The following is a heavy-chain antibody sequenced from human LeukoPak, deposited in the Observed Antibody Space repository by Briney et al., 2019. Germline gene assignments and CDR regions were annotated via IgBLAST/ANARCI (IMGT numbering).Heavy chain of an antibody. Sequence: ASVKVSCKASGYTFTSYGISWVRQAPGQGLEWMGWISAYNGNTNYAQKLQGRVTMTTDTSTSTAYMELRSLRSDDTAVYYCARDLPSYSSGWYGYWGQGTLVTVSS. D-gene: IGHD6-19*01. CDR2: ISAYNGNT. V-gene: IGHV1-18*01. CDR3: ARDLPSYSSGWYGY. J-gene: IGHJ4*02. CDR1: GYTFTSYG.